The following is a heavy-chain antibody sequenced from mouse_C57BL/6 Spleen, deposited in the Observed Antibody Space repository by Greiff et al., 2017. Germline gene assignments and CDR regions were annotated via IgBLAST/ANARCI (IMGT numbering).Heavy chain of an antibody. D-gene: IGHD2-3*01. J-gene: IGHJ2*01. V-gene: IGHV14-4*01. CDR3: TTWNYEGYHGGD. Sequence: VQLQQSGAELVRPGASVKLSCTASGFNIKDDYMHWVKQRPEQGLEWIGWIDPENGYTEYASKFPGTATITADTSSNKAYLQLSSLTAEDTAVYYCTTWNYEGYHGGDWGQGTTLTVAS. CDR2: IDPENGYT. CDR1: GFNIKDDY.